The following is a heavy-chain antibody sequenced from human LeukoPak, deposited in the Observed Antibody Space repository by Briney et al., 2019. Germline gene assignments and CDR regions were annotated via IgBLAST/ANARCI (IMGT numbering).Heavy chain of an antibody. D-gene: IGHD6-13*01. CDR2: INPNSGGT. V-gene: IGHV1-2*02. CDR1: GYTFTGYY. CDR3: ARDVVAAAGSDY. Sequence: ASVKVSCKASGYTFTGYYVHWVRQAPGQGLEWMGWINPNSGGTNYAQKFQGRVTMTRDTSISTAYMELSRLRSDDTAVYYCARDVVAAAGSDYWGQGTLVTVSS. J-gene: IGHJ4*02.